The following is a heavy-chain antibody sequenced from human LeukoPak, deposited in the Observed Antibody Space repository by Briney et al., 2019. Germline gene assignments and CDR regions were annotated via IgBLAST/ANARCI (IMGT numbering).Heavy chain of an antibody. CDR1: GFTFSSYS. CDR3: ARLRYYAMDV. Sequence: GGSLRLSCAASGFTFSSYSMNWVRQAPGKGLEWVSYISSGSSTIYYADSVKGRFTISRDNAKNSLYLQMNSLRAEDTAVYYCARLRYYAMDVWGQGITVIVSS. V-gene: IGHV3-48*01. CDR2: ISSGSSTI. J-gene: IGHJ6*02.